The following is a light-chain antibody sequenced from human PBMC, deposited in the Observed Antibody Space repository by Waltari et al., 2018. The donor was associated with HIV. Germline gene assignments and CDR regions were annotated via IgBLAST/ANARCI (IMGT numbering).Light chain of an antibody. CDR2: WAA. CDR3: QQYFRIPPT. V-gene: IGKV4-1*01. J-gene: IGKJ4*01. Sequence: DIVMTQSPDSLPVSLGERATINCTSSQSILYSSDNTNYLDWYQQKARQPPKLLISWAATRESGVPDRFSASGSGTDFTLTITRLQAEDVAIYHCQQYFRIPPTFGGGTKVEIK. CDR1: QSILYSSDNTNY.